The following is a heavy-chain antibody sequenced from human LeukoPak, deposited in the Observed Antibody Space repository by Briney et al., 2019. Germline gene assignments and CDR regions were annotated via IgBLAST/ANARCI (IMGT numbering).Heavy chain of an antibody. V-gene: IGHV3-23*01. CDR2: ISDSGDDT. CDR3: SKDPNGDYIGAFDM. CDR1: GFTFSNYV. J-gene: IGHJ3*02. Sequence: TGGSLRLSCTGSGFTFSNYVMSWVRQAPGKRLEWVSGISDSGDDTDYADSVKGRFTISRDNSKNTLYLQMNSLRAADTALYYCSKDPNGDYIGAFDMWGPGTLVTVSS. D-gene: IGHD4-17*01.